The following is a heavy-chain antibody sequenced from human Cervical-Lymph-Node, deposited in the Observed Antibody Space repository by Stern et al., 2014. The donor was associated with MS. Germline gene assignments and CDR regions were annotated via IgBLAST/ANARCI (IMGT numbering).Heavy chain of an antibody. CDR2: ISYDGSNK. D-gene: IGHD3-3*01. J-gene: IGHJ4*02. CDR1: GFTFSSYG. Sequence: VHLVESGGGVVQPGRSLRLSCAASGFTFSSYGMHWVRQAPGKGLEWVAVISYDGSNKYYADSVKGRFTISRDNSKNTLYLQMNSLRAEDTAVYYCAKDQYYDFWSGYYGIDYWGQGTLVTVSS. CDR3: AKDQYYDFWSGYYGIDY. V-gene: IGHV3-30*18.